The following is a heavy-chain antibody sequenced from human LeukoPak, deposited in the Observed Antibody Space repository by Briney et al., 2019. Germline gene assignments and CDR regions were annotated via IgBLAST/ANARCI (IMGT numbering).Heavy chain of an antibody. CDR2: IYYSGST. CDR1: GGSISNYY. V-gene: IGHV4-59*01. D-gene: IGHD5-12*01. J-gene: IGHJ4*02. CDR3: ARGGTRPDYDY. Sequence: SETLSLTCIVSGGSISNYYWSWIRQPPGKGLEWIGYIYYSGSTNYNPSLKSRVTISVDTSKNQFSLKLSSVTVADTAVYYCARGGTRPDYDYWGQGTLLTVSS.